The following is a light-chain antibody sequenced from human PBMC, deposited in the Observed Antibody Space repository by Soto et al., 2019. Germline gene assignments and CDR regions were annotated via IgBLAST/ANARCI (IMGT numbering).Light chain of an antibody. CDR2: GAS. J-gene: IGKJ3*01. Sequence: EILMTQSPATLSVSPGERATLSCRASQSLSRNLAWYQQKPGQAPRLLIYGASTRASGIPARFSGSGSGTEFTLTFSSLQSEDFALYYCQHYNGWPPAFTFGPATKVDL. CDR1: QSLSRN. V-gene: IGKV3-15*01. CDR3: QHYNGWPPAFT.